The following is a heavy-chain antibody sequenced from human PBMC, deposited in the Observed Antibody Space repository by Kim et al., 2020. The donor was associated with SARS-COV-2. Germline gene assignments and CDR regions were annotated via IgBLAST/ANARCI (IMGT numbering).Heavy chain of an antibody. J-gene: IGHJ4*02. CDR3: AKDSSSSKYYFDY. Sequence: YGEPLEGRFTISRDNSKNTLYLKMNSLRAEDTAVYYCAKDSSSSKYYFDYWGQGTLVTVSS. D-gene: IGHD6-6*01. V-gene: IGHV3-33*06.